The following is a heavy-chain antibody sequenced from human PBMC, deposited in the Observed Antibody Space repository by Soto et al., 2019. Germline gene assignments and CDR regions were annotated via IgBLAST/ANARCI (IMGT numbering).Heavy chain of an antibody. Sequence: EVQLLESGGGLVQPGGSLRLSCAASGFTFSSYAMSWVRQAPGKGLEWVSAISGSGGSTYYADSVKGRFTISRHNSKNTLYVQMNSLRAEDTAVYYCARLRDYYYYGMVVWGQGTTVTVSS. CDR2: ISGSGGST. CDR3: ARLRDYYYYGMVV. V-gene: IGHV3-23*01. D-gene: IGHD4-17*01. CDR1: GFTFSSYA. J-gene: IGHJ6*02.